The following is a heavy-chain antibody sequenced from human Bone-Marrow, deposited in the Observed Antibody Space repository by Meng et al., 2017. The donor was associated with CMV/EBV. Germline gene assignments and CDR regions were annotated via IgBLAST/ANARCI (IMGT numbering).Heavy chain of an antibody. CDR3: ARCGSSSKRGFDY. D-gene: IGHD6-6*01. Sequence: GESLKISCMASGYSFTSHWIGWVRQMPGKGLEWMGVIYPGDSDTRYSPSFQGQVTISADKSISTAYLQLSSLKASDTAMYYCARCGSSSKRGFDYWGQGTLVTVSS. J-gene: IGHJ4*02. V-gene: IGHV5-51*01. CDR1: GYSFTSHW. CDR2: IYPGDSDT.